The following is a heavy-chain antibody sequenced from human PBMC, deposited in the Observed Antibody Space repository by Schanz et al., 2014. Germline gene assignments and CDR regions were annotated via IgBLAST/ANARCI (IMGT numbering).Heavy chain of an antibody. D-gene: IGHD6-13*01. Sequence: EVQLVESGGGLVQPGGSLRLSCLASGFAFSSYGMNWLRQAPGKGLEWVSYVSRSTPDIYYADSVKGRFTMSRDNAKNSVFLQMNSLRVEDTAVYFCVSQTGSPNYWGQGTLVTVSS. V-gene: IGHV3-48*01. J-gene: IGHJ4*02. CDR2: VSRSTPDI. CDR1: GFAFSSYG. CDR3: VSQTGSPNY.